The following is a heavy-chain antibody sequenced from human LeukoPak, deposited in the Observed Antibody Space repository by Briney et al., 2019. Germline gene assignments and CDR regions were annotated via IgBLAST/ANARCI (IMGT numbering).Heavy chain of an antibody. CDR3: ARDSPFGMVTIALDY. Sequence: ASVKVSCKASGYTFTGYYVHWVRQAPGQGLEWMGWIDPNSGDTNYAQKFQDWVIMTRDTSITTAYMELTRLRSDDTAMYYCARDSPFGMVTIALDYWGQGTLVNVSS. CDR2: IDPNSGDT. D-gene: IGHD3-3*01. J-gene: IGHJ4*02. CDR1: GYTFTGYY. V-gene: IGHV1-2*04.